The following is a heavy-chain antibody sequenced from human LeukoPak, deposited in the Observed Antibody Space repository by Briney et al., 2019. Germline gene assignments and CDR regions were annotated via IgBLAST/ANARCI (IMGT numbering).Heavy chain of an antibody. CDR3: AREKVVIAATHYYGMDV. CDR1: GDRVSTNTAA. J-gene: IGHJ6*02. CDR2: TYYRSKWYN. D-gene: IGHD2-15*01. V-gene: IGHV6-1*01. Sequence: SQTLSLTCAISGDRVSTNTAACSWIRQSPSRGLEWLGRTYYRSKWYNYYAGSVKSRIIFNPDTSKNQFSLQLNSVTPEDTAVYYCAREKVVIAATHYYGMDVWGQGTTVTVSS.